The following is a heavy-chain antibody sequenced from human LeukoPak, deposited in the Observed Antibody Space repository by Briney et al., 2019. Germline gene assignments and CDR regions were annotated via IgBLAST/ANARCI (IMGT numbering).Heavy chain of an antibody. CDR2: ISGSGDSK. CDR3: ARRAYSDYFFDS. V-gene: IGHV3-11*01. CDR1: GFTFSDYY. Sequence: GVSLRLSCAAFGFTFSDYYMSWIRQAPGKGLEWLSYISGSGDSKFYADSVKGRFTISRDNAKNSLYLQINSLRAEDTAIYYCARRAYSDYFFDSWGQGTLVTVSS. D-gene: IGHD4-11*01. J-gene: IGHJ4*02.